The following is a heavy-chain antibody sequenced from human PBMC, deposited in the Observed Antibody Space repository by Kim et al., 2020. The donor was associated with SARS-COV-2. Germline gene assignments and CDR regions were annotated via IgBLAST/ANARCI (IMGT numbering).Heavy chain of an antibody. Sequence: SGSTNYNPSLRSRVTISVDTSKNQFSLKLSSVTAADTAVYYCAREPTSGIWGQGTLVTVSS. CDR3: AREPTSGI. V-gene: IGHV4-59*01. J-gene: IGHJ4*02. CDR2: SGST. D-gene: IGHD3-10*01.